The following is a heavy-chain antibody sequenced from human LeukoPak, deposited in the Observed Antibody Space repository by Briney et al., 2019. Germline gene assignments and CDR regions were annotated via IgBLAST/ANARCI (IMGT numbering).Heavy chain of an antibody. CDR1: GGSISSNY. Sequence: PSETLSLTCAVSGGSISSNYWNWIRQAAGKGLEWIGRIHSSGSTNYNPSLKSRVTMSVDTSKNQFSLNLSSVTAADTAVYYCARANAFDLWGQGTMVTVPS. V-gene: IGHV4-4*07. J-gene: IGHJ3*01. CDR2: IHSSGST. CDR3: ARANAFDL.